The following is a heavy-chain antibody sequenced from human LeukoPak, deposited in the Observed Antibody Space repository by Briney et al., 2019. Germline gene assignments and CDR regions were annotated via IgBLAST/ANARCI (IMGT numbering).Heavy chain of an antibody. CDR3: TPLPPMVRGVRTGLLFDP. CDR2: FDPEDGET. Sequence: ASVKVSCKVSGYTLTELSMHWVRQAPGKGLEWMGGFDPEDGETIYAQRFQGRVTMTEDTSTDTAYMELSSLRSEDTAVYYCTPLPPMVRGVRTGLLFDPWGQGTLATVSS. V-gene: IGHV1-24*01. CDR1: GYTLTELS. J-gene: IGHJ5*02. D-gene: IGHD3-10*01.